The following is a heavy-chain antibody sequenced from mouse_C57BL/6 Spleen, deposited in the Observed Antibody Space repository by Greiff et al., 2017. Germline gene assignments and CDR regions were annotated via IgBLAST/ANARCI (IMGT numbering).Heavy chain of an antibody. Sequence: EVQVVESGGDLVKPGGSLKLSCAASGFTFSSYGMSWVRQTPDKRLEWVATISSGGSYTYYPDSVKGRFTISRDNAKNTLYLQMSSLKSEDTAMYYCASRYDYDGVYFDYWGQGTTLTVSS. CDR2: ISSGGSYT. V-gene: IGHV5-6*01. D-gene: IGHD2-4*01. J-gene: IGHJ2*01. CDR3: ASRYDYDGVYFDY. CDR1: GFTFSSYG.